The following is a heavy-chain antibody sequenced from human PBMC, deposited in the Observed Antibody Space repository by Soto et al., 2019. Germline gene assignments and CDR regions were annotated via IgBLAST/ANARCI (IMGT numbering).Heavy chain of an antibody. D-gene: IGHD6-19*01. V-gene: IGHV3-30*18. J-gene: IGHJ3*02. Sequence: QLVESGGGVVQPGTSLRLSCLASGFTLSSYGMHWVRQAPGKGLEWVAAISYDGDDQYYGDSVRGRFTISRDNSKSTVYLQLNSLRAEDSGVYYCAKDRGHIAVAAITGGGDFHIWGQGTMVAVSS. CDR3: AKDRGHIAVAAITGGGDFHI. CDR1: GFTLSSYG. CDR2: ISYDGDDQ.